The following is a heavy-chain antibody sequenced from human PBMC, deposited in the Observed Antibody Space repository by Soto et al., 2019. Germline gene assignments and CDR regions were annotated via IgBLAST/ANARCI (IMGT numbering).Heavy chain of an antibody. J-gene: IGHJ5*02. D-gene: IGHD6-19*01. CDR3: ARRRYSIGWSTNWFDP. CDR2: ISYSGST. CDR1: GGSISSSNFY. V-gene: IGHV4-39*01. Sequence: LSLTCTVSGGSISSSNFYWGWIRKLQGKGLEWIGSISYSGSTYYNPSLKSRVTMSVDTSKNQFSVKLASVTAADTAVYYCARRRYSIGWSTNWFDPWGQGTLVTVSS.